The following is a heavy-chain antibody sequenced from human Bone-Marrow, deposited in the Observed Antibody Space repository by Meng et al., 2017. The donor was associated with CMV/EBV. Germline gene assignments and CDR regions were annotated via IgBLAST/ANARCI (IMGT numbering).Heavy chain of an antibody. J-gene: IGHJ3*02. CDR1: GFNFKNCA. V-gene: IGHV3-30-3*01. CDR3: AAASGYDPNAFDI. D-gene: IGHD6-25*01. Sequence: GESLKISCAASGFNFKNCAMHWVRQAPGKGLEWVAVISYDGNNKYYIDSVKGRFTIARDNSKNTLYLEMNSLRPEDTAVYYCAAASGYDPNAFDIWGQGTMVTVSS. CDR2: ISYDGNNK.